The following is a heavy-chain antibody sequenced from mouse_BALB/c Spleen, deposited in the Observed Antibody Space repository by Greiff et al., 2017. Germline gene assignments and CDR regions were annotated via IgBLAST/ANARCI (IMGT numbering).Heavy chain of an antibody. V-gene: IGHV2-6-7*01. CDR1: GFSLTGYG. D-gene: IGHD2-10*02. J-gene: IGHJ1*01. Sequence: VQLKQSGPGLVAPSQSLSITCTVSGFSLTGYGVNWVRQPPGKGLEWLGMIWGDGSTDYNSALKSRLSISKDNSKSQVFLKMNSLQTDDTARYYCARDWYGNYGYFDVWGAGTTVTVSS. CDR3: ARDWYGNYGYFDV. CDR2: IWGDGST.